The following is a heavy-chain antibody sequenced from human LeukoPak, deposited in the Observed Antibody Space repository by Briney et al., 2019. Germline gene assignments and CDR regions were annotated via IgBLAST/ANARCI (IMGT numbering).Heavy chain of an antibody. CDR2: INPNSGGT. Sequence: ASVKVSCKASGYTFTGYYMHWVRQAPGQGLEWMGWINPNSGGTNYAQKFQGRVTMTRDASISAAYMELSRLTSDDTAVYYCARVRVGEDLDYWGQGTLVTVSS. CDR1: GYTFTGYY. CDR3: ARVRVGEDLDY. J-gene: IGHJ4*02. D-gene: IGHD3-16*01. V-gene: IGHV1-2*02.